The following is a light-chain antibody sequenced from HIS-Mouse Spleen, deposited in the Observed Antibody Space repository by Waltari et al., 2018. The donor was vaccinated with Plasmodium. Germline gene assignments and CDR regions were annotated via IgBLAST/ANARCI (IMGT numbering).Light chain of an antibody. V-gene: IGKV3-15*01. Sequence: EIVMTQSPATLSVSPGERATLSCRASQSVSSNLAWYQQKPGTAPRLLSYGAATRATGIPARFRGSGSGTEFTLTISSLQSEDFAVYYCQQYNNWSFTFGPGTKVDIK. CDR3: QQYNNWSFT. CDR1: QSVSSN. J-gene: IGKJ3*01. CDR2: GAA.